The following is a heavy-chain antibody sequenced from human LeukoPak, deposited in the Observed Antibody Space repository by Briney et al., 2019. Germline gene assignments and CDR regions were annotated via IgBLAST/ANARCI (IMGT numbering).Heavy chain of an antibody. CDR1: GFTSSSYA. CDR3: AKNEYYYDSSGYWI. D-gene: IGHD3-22*01. Sequence: GGSLRLSCAASGFTSSSYAMSWVRQAPGEGLGWVSAISGSGGSTYYADSVKGRFTISRDNSKNTLYLKMNSLRAEDTAVYYCAKNEYYYDSSGYWIWGQGTLVTVSS. V-gene: IGHV3-23*01. CDR2: ISGSGGST. J-gene: IGHJ4*02.